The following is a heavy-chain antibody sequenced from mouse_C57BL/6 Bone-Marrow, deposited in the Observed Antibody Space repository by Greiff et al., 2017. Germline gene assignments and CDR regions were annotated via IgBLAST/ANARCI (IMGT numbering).Heavy chain of an antibody. V-gene: IGHV5-9*01. CDR2: ISGGGGNT. CDR3: ARRDYGNYGYCDV. Sequence: DVHLVESGGGLVKPGGSLKLSCAASGFTFSSYTMSWVRQTPEKRLEWVATISGGGGNTYYPDSVTGRFTISRDNAKNTLYLQMSSLRSEDTAWYYCARRDYGNYGYCDVWGTGTTVTFSS. J-gene: IGHJ1*03. CDR1: GFTFSSYT. D-gene: IGHD2-1*01.